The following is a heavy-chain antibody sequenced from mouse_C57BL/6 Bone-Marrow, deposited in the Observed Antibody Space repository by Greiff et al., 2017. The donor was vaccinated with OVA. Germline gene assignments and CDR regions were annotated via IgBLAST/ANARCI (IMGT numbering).Heavy chain of an antibody. CDR3: ARDGYYDYFDY. J-gene: IGHJ2*01. CDR1: GYTFTSYW. D-gene: IGHD2-3*01. V-gene: IGHV1-64*01. CDR2: IHPNSGST. Sequence: QVQLQQPGAELVKPGASVKLSCKASGYTFTSYWMHWVKQRPGQGLEWIGMIHPNSGSTNYNEKFKSKATLTVDKSSSTAYMQLRSLTSEDSAVYSCARDGYYDYFDYWGQGTTLTVSS.